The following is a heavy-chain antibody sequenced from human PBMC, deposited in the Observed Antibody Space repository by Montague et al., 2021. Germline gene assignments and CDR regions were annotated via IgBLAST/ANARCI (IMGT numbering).Heavy chain of an antibody. D-gene: IGHD6-13*01. V-gene: IGHV4-39*07. CDR2: IYYSGNS. CDR1: GASITSNIYY. J-gene: IGHJ5*02. Sequence: SETLSLTSTVSGASITSNIYYWGWTRQSPGKGLEWIGSIYYSGNSFYQLSLKSTITMAVDTSKNQFSLRLSSVTAADTAIYYCARVFSSWYVGWFDPWGQGTLVTVSS. CDR3: ARVFSSWYVGWFDP.